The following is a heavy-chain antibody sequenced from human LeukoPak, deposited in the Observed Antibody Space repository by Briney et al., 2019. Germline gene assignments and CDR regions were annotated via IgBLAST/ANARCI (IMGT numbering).Heavy chain of an antibody. CDR1: GFTFSSYA. V-gene: IGHV3-30-3*01. Sequence: PGGSLRLSCAASGFTFSSYAMHWVRQAPGKGLEWVAVISYDGSNKYYADSVKGRFTISRDNSKNTLYLQMNSLRAEDTAVYYCARSDGYLLDYWGQGTLVTVSS. CDR3: ARSDGYLLDY. J-gene: IGHJ4*02. D-gene: IGHD5-24*01. CDR2: ISYDGSNK.